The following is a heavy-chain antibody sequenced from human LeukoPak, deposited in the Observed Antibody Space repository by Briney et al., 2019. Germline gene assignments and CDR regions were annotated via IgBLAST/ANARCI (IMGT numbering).Heavy chain of an antibody. J-gene: IGHJ4*02. V-gene: IGHV4-34*01. CDR3: ARDSRDSSGWSLSETDY. D-gene: IGHD6-19*01. CDR2: INHSGST. CDR1: RGSFSGYY. Sequence: SETLSLTCAVYRGSFSGYYWSWIRQPPGKGLEWIGEINHSGSTNYNPSLKSRVTISVDTSKNQFSLKLSSVTAADTAVYYCARDSRDSSGWSLSETDYWGQGTLVTVSS.